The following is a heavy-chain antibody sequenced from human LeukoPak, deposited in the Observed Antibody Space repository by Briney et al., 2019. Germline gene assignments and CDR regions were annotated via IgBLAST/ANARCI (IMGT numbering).Heavy chain of an antibody. J-gene: IGHJ4*02. CDR3: ATSRVFDF. CDR2: INSDGNNI. V-gene: IGHV3-11*04. Sequence: PGGSLRLSCVTSGFTFSDYFMNWIRQAPGKGPEWLSFINSDGNNICYRDSVKGRFTISRDNAKKTLYLEMNNLRVDDTAIYYCATSRVFDFWGQGTLVAVSS. CDR1: GFTFSDYF.